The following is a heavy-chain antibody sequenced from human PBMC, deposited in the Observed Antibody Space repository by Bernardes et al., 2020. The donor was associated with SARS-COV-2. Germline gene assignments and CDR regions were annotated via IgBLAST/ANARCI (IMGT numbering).Heavy chain of an antibody. CDR2: ISGSGGST. CDR3: AKRLSLDSNTYYYYGMDV. J-gene: IGHJ6*02. Sequence: GGSLRLSCAASGFTFSSYAMSWVRQAPGKGLEWVSAISGSGGSTYYADSVKGRFTISRDNSKNTLYLQMNSLRAEDTAVYYCAKRLSLDSNTYYYYGMDVWGQGTTVTVSS. V-gene: IGHV3-23*01. D-gene: IGHD2-8*01. CDR1: GFTFSSYA.